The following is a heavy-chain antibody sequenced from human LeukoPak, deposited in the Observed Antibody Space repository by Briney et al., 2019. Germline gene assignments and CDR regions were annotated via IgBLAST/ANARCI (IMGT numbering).Heavy chain of an antibody. CDR1: GFTFSSYD. D-gene: IGHD2-15*01. CDR3: ARGSYCSGGACSPVGAFDI. V-gene: IGHV3-13*01. CDR2: IGTAGDT. J-gene: IGHJ3*02. Sequence: GGSLRLSCAASGFTFSSYDMHWFRQAPGKGLEWVSGIGTAGDTYYPGSIKGRFTFSRENAKNSLFLQMNGLRVGDTSVYYCARGSYCSGGACSPVGAFDIWGQGTVVTVSS.